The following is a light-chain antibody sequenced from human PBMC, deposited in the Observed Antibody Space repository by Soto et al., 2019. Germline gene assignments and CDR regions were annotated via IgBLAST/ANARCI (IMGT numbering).Light chain of an antibody. CDR2: GAS. CDR3: QQYDRSPLIT. J-gene: IGKJ4*01. Sequence: EIVLTQSPGTLSLSPGERATLSCRASQTVNSNYLAWYQQRAGQAPRLLIYGASTSAADNPDRFSGSGSGTDFTLTISRLETEDFAVYYCQQYDRSPLITFGGGTKVEIK. CDR1: QTVNSNY. V-gene: IGKV3-20*01.